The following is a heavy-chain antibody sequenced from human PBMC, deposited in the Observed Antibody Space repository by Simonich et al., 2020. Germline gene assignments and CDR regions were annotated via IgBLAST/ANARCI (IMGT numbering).Heavy chain of an antibody. V-gene: IGHV3-21*01. CDR2: ISTSMSYI. CDR1: GFTFSSYS. CDR3: ARDTSYYGSGSYYFDY. Sequence: EVQLVESGGGLVKPGGSLRLSCAASGFTFSSYSMNWVRRATGEGLEWGSSISTSMSYIYYADSVNGRFTIPRNNAKNSLYLKMNSLRAEDTAVYYCARDTSYYGSGSYYFDYWGQGTLVTVSS. J-gene: IGHJ4*02. D-gene: IGHD3-10*01.